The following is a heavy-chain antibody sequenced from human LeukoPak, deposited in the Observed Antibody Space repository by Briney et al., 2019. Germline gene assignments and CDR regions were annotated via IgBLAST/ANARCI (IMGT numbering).Heavy chain of an antibody. CDR1: GFTFSSYS. J-gene: IGHJ5*02. CDR3: ARGRAVAANNWFDP. CDR2: ISSSSSYV. V-gene: IGHV3-21*01. D-gene: IGHD6-19*01. Sequence: PGGSLRLSCAASGFTFSSYSMNWVRQAPGKGLEWVSSISSSSSYVYYADSVKGRFTISRDNAKNSLYLQMNSLRAEDTAVYYCARGRAVAANNWFDPWGQGTQVTVSS.